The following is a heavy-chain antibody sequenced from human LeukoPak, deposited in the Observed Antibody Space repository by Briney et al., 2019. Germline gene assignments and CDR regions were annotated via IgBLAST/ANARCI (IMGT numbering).Heavy chain of an antibody. D-gene: IGHD6-19*01. V-gene: IGHV1-69*01. CDR3: ARGDSSGWYTWFDP. CDR2: IIPIFGTA. CDR1: GGTFSSYA. Sequence: VASVKVSCKASGGTFSSYAICWVRQAPGQGLEWMGGIIPIFGTANYAQKFQGRVTITADESTGTAYMELSSLRSEDTAVYYCARGDSSGWYTWFDPWGQGTLVTVSS. J-gene: IGHJ5*02.